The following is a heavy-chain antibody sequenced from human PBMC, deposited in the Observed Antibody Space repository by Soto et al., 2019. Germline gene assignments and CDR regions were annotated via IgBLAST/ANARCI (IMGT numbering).Heavy chain of an antibody. CDR2: IYWDDDK. D-gene: IGHD2-15*01. CDR1: GFSLSTSGVG. J-gene: IGHJ5*02. Sequence: SGPTLVNPTQTLTLTCTFSGFSLSTSGVGVGWIRQPPGKALEWLALIYWDDDKRYSPSLKSRLTITKDTSKNQVVLTMTNMDPVDTATYYCAHRRSLPYCSGGSCYQNWFDPWGQGTLVTVSS. V-gene: IGHV2-5*02. CDR3: AHRRSLPYCSGGSCYQNWFDP.